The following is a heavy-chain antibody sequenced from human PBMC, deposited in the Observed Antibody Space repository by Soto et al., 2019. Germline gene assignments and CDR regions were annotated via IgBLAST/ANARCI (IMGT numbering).Heavy chain of an antibody. V-gene: IGHV1-8*01. J-gene: IGHJ5*02. D-gene: IGHD3-3*01. Sequence: ASVKVSCKASGYTFTSYDINWVRQATGQGLEWMGWMNPNSGNTGYAQKFQGRVTMTRNTSISTAYMELSSLRSEDTAVYYCARGLARGYDFWGGPKDGWFAPWGQGTLVTVSS. CDR1: GYTFTSYD. CDR2: MNPNSGNT. CDR3: ARGLARGYDFWGGPKDGWFAP.